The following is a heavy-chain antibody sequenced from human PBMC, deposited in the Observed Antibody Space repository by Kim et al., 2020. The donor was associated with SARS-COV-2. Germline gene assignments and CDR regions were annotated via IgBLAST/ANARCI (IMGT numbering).Heavy chain of an antibody. CDR2: IIPIFGTA. J-gene: IGHJ5*02. CDR3: ARDTTDSSSSLSNWFDP. D-gene: IGHD6-6*01. Sequence: SVKVSCKASGGTFSSYAISWVRQAPGQGLEWMGGIIPIFGTANYAQKFQGRVTITADESTSTAYMELSSLRSEDTAVYYCARDTTDSSSSLSNWFDPWDQGTLVTVSS. CDR1: GGTFSSYA. V-gene: IGHV1-69*13.